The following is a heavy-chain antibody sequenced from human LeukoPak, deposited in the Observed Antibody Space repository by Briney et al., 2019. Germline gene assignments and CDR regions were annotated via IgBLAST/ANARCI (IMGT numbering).Heavy chain of an antibody. CDR2: IHYSGSS. J-gene: IGHJ2*01. Sequence: PSETLSLTCTVSGGSIRSYYWNWIRQPPGKGLEWIGYIHYSGSSNNNPSLKSRVTISVDTSKNQFSLRLSSVTAADTAVYYCARRPPLYCGGDCYSGYFDLWGRGTLVTVSS. D-gene: IGHD2-21*02. CDR1: GGSIRSYY. CDR3: ARRPPLYCGGDCYSGYFDL. V-gene: IGHV4-59*01.